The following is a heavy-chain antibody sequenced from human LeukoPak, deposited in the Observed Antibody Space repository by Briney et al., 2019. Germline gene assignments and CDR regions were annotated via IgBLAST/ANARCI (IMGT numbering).Heavy chain of an antibody. Sequence: SETLSLTCTVSGVSISSSNSYWGWIRQPPGKGLEWIGSIYYSGNTYYNASLKSQVSISIDTSKNQFSLRLTSVTAADTAVHYCAKQTGSGLFILPGGQGTLVTVSS. J-gene: IGHJ4*02. CDR1: GVSISSSNSY. CDR3: AKQTGSGLFILP. V-gene: IGHV4-39*01. D-gene: IGHD3/OR15-3a*01. CDR2: IYYSGNT.